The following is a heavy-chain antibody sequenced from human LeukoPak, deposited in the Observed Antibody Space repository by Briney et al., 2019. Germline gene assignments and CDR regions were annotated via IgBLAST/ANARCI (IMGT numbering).Heavy chain of an antibody. CDR3: ARDLAGAFDI. Sequence: ASVKVSCKASGYTLSTYTMHWLRQAPGQRPEWMGCIYAGNGNVKYSQNFQARVTITRDTSANTAYLELSSLRSEDTAVYYCARDLAGAFDIWGQGTMVTVSS. CDR1: GYTLSTYT. D-gene: IGHD3-3*02. V-gene: IGHV1-3*01. CDR2: IYAGNGNV. J-gene: IGHJ3*02.